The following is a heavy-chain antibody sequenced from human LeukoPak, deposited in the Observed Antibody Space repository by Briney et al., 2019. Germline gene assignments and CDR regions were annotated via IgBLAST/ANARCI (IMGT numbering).Heavy chain of an antibody. CDR2: IYYSGST. J-gene: IGHJ6*03. CDR1: GGSISSYY. V-gene: IGHV4-39*07. Sequence: SETLSLTCTVSGGSISSYYWGWIRQPPGKGLEWIGSIYYSGSTYYNPSLKSRVTIPVDTSKNQFSLKLSSVTAADTAVYYCASQAMVRGVIMDYYYYYMDVWGKGTTVTVSS. CDR3: ASQAMVRGVIMDYYYYYMDV. D-gene: IGHD3-10*01.